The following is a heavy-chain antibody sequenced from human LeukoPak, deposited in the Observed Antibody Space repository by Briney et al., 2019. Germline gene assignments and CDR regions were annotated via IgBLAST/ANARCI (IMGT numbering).Heavy chain of an antibody. V-gene: IGHV3-7*01. D-gene: IGHD5-12*01. CDR2: IKPDGSEK. Sequence: PGGSLRLSCAASHFTFTTYWMSWLRQAPGKGLEWVANIKPDGSEKYYVDSVKGRFTISRDNAKNSLYLQMDSLRVEDTAVYYCAREGIVATIGTSFDYWGQGTLVTVSS. CDR1: HFTFTTYW. CDR3: AREGIVATIGTSFDY. J-gene: IGHJ4*02.